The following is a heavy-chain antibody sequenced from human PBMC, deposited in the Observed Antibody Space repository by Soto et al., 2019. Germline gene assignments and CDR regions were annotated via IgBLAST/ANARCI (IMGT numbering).Heavy chain of an antibody. CDR1: GGSISCSY. D-gene: IGHD2-15*01. CDR2: IHYSGST. J-gene: IGHJ4*02. CDR3: AKYRRTDAEGYSFDY. Sequence: PSETLSLTCTVSGGSISCSYWSWIRQTPGKVLEWIGYIHYSGSTNYNPSLKSRVTMSVDSAKNQFSLELNSVSAADTAVYFCAKYRRTDAEGYSFDYWGQGALVTVSS. V-gene: IGHV4-59*01.